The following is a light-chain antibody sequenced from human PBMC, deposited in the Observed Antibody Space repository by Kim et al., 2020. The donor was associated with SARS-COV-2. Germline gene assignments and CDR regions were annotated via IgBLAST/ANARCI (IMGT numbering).Light chain of an antibody. J-gene: IGLJ3*02. CDR3: ETWDSNIQV. V-gene: IGLV4-60*03. CDR1: SGHSNYF. Sequence: QPVLTQSSSASASLGSLVKLTCTLSSGHSNYFIAWHQQQPGKAPRFLMKVEGSGSYNKGGGVPDRFSGSRSGADRYLIISNLHSEDEADYYCETWDSNIQVFGGGTQLTVL. CDR2: VEGSGSY.